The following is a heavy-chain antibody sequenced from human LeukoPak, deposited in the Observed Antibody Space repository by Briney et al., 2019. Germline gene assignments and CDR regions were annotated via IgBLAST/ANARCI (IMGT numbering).Heavy chain of an antibody. D-gene: IGHD5-12*01. CDR1: GFTFSDYT. J-gene: IGHJ4*02. V-gene: IGHV3-48*01. CDR3: ASRSALVDTTTY. Sequence: GESLRLSCAASGFTFSDYTMNWVRQAPGKGLEWVSYISSSSGTIYYADSVKGRFTISGDNAKNSLYLQMNSLRAEDTAVYYCASRSALVDTTTYWGQGTLVTVSS. CDR2: ISSSSGTI.